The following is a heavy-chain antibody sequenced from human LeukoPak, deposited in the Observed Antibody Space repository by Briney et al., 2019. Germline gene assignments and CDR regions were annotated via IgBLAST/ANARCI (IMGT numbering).Heavy chain of an antibody. CDR3: AREHVLLWFGELLD. D-gene: IGHD3-10*01. CDR2: IWYDGSNK. CDR1: GFTFSSYG. V-gene: IGHV3-33*01. Sequence: GGSLRLSCAASGFTFSSYGMHWVRQAPGKGLEWVAVIWYDGSNKYYADSVKGRFTIFRDNSKNTLYLQMNSLRAEDTAVYYCAREHVLLWFGELLDWGQGTLVTVSS. J-gene: IGHJ4*02.